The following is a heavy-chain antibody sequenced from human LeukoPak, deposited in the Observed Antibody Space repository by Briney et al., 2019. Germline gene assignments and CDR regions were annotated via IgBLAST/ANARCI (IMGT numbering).Heavy chain of an antibody. CDR2: ISSSSSYI. CDR1: GFTFSSYS. J-gene: IGHJ4*02. V-gene: IGHV3-21*01. CDR3: ARDWFRSGQPLDY. D-gene: IGHD3-10*01. Sequence: GGSLRLSCAATGFTFSSYSTNWVRQAPGKGLEWVSSISSSSSYIYYADSVKGRFTISRDNAKNSLYLQMNSLRAEDTAVYYCARDWFRSGQPLDYWGQGTLVTVSS.